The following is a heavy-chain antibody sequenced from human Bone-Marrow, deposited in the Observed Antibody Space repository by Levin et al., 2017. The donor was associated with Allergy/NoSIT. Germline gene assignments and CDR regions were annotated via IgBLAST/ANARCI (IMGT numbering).Heavy chain of an antibody. CDR2: ISYDGSNK. CDR1: GFTFSSYA. Sequence: GESLKISCAASGFTFSSYAMHWVRQAPGKGLEWVAVISYDGSNKYYADSVKGRFTISRDNSKNTLYLQMNSLRAEDTAVYYCASPLPAVAGTLDYWGQGTLVTVSS. CDR3: ASPLPAVAGTLDY. J-gene: IGHJ4*02. V-gene: IGHV3-30-3*01. D-gene: IGHD6-19*01.